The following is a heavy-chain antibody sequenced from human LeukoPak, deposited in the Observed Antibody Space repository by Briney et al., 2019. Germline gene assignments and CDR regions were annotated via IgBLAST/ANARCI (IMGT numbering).Heavy chain of an antibody. J-gene: IGHJ4*02. V-gene: IGHV3-23*01. CDR1: GFIFSSYA. CDR2: ISGSGGNT. CDR3: AKEETTVGTPGVDY. Sequence: GGSLRLSCAASGFIFSSYAMTWVRQAPGKGLEWVSGISGSGGNTYYADSLKGRFTISRDNSKNTLYLQMNSLRADDTAVYYCAKEETTVGTPGVDYWGQGTLVTVSS. D-gene: IGHD4-23*01.